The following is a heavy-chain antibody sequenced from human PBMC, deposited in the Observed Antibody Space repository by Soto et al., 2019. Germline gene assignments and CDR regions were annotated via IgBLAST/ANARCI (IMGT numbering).Heavy chain of an antibody. D-gene: IGHD6-19*01. V-gene: IGHV3-33*01. CDR1: GFTFSSYG. CDR3: AREGESSGWYRGGFYYYYGMDV. CDR2: IWYDGSNK. Sequence: QVQLVESGGGVVQPGRSLRLSCAASGFTFSSYGMHWVRQAPGKGLEWVAVIWYDGSNKYYADSVKGRFTISRDNSKNTLYLQMNSLRAEDTAVYYCAREGESSGWYRGGFYYYYGMDVWGQGTTVTVSS. J-gene: IGHJ6*02.